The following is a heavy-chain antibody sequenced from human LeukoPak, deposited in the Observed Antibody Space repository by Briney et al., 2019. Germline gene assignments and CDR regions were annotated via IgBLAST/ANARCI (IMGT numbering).Heavy chain of an antibody. CDR2: ISGSGCST. Sequence: GGCLRLSCSAYGLTLSSDAVSWGRQARGKGVGWDSAISGSGCSTYYEDSVKGRFTISRDNSKNTLYLQMDSLRAEDTAVYYCAKEASQAYYYGSGMDVWAQGTTVTVSS. J-gene: IGHJ6*02. CDR3: AKEASQAYYYGSGMDV. CDR1: GLTLSSDA. D-gene: IGHD3-10*01. V-gene: IGHV3-23*01.